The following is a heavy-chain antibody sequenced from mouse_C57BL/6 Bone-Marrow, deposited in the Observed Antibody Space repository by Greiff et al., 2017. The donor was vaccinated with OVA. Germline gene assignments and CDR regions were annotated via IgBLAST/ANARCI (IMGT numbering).Heavy chain of an antibody. J-gene: IGHJ2*01. D-gene: IGHD1-1*01. Sequence: QVQLQQSGAELARPGASVKMSCKASGYTFTSYTMHWVKQRPGQGLEWIGYINPSSGYTKYNQKFKDKATLTADKSSSTAYMQLSSLTSEDSAVYYCARAGYYGSRGGYYVDYWGQGTTLTVSS. CDR2: INPSSGYT. CDR1: GYTFTSYT. V-gene: IGHV1-4*01. CDR3: ARAGYYGSRGGYYVDY.